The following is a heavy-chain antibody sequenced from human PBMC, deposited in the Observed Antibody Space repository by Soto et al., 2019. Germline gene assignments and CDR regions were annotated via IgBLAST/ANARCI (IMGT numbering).Heavy chain of an antibody. J-gene: IGHJ4*02. V-gene: IGHV4-59*08. Sequence: PSETLSLTCTVSGGSIGSYYWSWIRQPPGKGLEWIGYIHYSGATKYNPSLKSRVTISVDTSKNQFSLKVSSVTAADTAVYYCARRAGYYYDTSVGAHDYWGQGTVVTVSS. CDR3: ARRAGYYYDTSVGAHDY. CDR2: IHYSGAT. D-gene: IGHD3-22*01. CDR1: GGSIGSYY.